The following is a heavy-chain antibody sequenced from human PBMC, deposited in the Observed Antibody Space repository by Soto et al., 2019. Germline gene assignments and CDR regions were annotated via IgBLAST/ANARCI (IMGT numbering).Heavy chain of an antibody. CDR2: ISYDGSNK. CDR3: AKDYLSGYSYGPVDY. Sequence: GGSLRLSCAASGFTFSSYGMHWVRQAPCKGLEWVAVISYDGSNKYYADSVKGRFTISRDNSKNTLYLQMNSLRAEDTAVYYCAKDYLSGYSYGPVDYWGKGTLVTVSS. V-gene: IGHV3-30*18. CDR1: GFTFSSYG. J-gene: IGHJ4*02. D-gene: IGHD5-18*01.